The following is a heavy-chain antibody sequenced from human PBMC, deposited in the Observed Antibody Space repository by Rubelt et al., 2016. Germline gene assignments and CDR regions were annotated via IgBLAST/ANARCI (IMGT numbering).Heavy chain of an antibody. V-gene: IGHV3-74*02. CDR2: IISDGNST. D-gene: IGHD2-2*02. Sequence: EVQLVESGGGLVQPGGSLRLSRAASGFTFNSYSMNWVRQAPGKGLEWVSRIISDGNSTNYADSVRGRFTISRDNAKHTVYLQMNSLRAEDTSVYYCVRGLAEGDYCSAASCYTDTWGQGTLVTVSS. CDR1: GFTFNSYS. CDR3: VRGLAEGDYCSAASCYTDT. J-gene: IGHJ5*02.